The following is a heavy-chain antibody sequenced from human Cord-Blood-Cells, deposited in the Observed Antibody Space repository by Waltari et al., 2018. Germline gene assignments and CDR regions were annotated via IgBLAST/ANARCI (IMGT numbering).Heavy chain of an antibody. D-gene: IGHD6-13*01. CDR3: ARGTDSSFDY. CDR1: GGSISSGSYY. V-gene: IGHV4-61*09. Sequence: QVQLQESGPGLVKPSQTLSLNCTVSGGSISSGSYYWRWIRQPAGKGLGWIGYIYTSGSTTDNPTLKSRVTISVDTSKNQFSLKLSSVTAADTAVYYCARGTDSSFDYWGQGTLVTVSS. CDR2: IYTSGST. J-gene: IGHJ4*02.